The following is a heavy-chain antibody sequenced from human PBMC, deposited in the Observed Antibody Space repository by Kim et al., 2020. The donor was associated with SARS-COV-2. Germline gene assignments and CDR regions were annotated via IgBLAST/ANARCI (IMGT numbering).Heavy chain of an antibody. CDR2: IYYSGST. V-gene: IGHV4-59*01. J-gene: IGHJ6*02. CDR1: GGSISSYY. D-gene: IGHD4-17*01. Sequence: SETLSLTCTVSGGSISSYYWSWIRQPPGKGLEWIGYIYYSGSTNYNPSLKSRVTISVDTSKNQFSLKLSSVTAADTAVYYCARDSRPTVTTYYYYYGMDVWGQGTTVTVSS. CDR3: ARDSRPTVTTYYYYYGMDV.